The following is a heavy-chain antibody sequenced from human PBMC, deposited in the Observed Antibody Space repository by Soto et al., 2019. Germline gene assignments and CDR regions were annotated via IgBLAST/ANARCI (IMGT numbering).Heavy chain of an antibody. J-gene: IGHJ6*03. D-gene: IGHD3-3*01. CDR1: GFTFSSYW. V-gene: IGHV3-7*01. Sequence: GGSLRLSCAASGFTFSSYWMSWVRQAPGKGLEWVANIKQDGSEKYYVDSVKGRFTISRDNAKNSLYLQMNSLRAEDTAVYYCARDGFGVGEGPYYYYYYMDVWGKGTTVTVSS. CDR3: ARDGFGVGEGPYYYYYYMDV. CDR2: IKQDGSEK.